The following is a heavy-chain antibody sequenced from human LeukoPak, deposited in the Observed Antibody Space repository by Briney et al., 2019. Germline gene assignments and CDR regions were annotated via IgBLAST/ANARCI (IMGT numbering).Heavy chain of an antibody. CDR2: IYYSGST. J-gene: IGHJ5*02. V-gene: IGHV4-59*01. Sequence: SETLSLTCTVSGGSISSYYWSWIRQPPGKGLEWIGYIYYSGSTNYNPSLKSQVTISVDTSKNQFSLKLSSVTAADTAVYYCARDSPEYGSGAFSWFDLWGQGTLVTVSS. D-gene: IGHD3-10*01. CDR1: GGSISSYY. CDR3: ARDSPEYGSGAFSWFDL.